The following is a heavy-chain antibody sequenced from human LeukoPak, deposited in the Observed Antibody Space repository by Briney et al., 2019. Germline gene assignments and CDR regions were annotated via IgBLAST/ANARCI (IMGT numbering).Heavy chain of an antibody. CDR3: ARLGRQDTAMA. CDR2: VNPNNGGT. J-gene: IGHJ5*02. V-gene: IGHV1-2*02. D-gene: IGHD5-18*01. CDR1: GYTFTCYY. Sequence: ASVKVSCKASGYTFTCYYMHWVRQAPGQGLEWMGWVNPNNGGTNYAQKFQGRVTMTRDTSITTAYMELSSLRSDDTAVYYCARLGRQDTAMAWGQGTLVTVSS.